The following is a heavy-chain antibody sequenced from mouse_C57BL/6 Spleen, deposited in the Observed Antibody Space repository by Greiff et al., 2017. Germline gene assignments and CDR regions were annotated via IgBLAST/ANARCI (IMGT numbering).Heavy chain of an antibody. CDR1: GYTFTSYG. CDR3: ARGDYDAGYYFDY. V-gene: IGHV1-81*01. Sequence: VQLQESGAELARPGASVKLSCKASGYTFTSYGISWVKQRTGQGLEWIGEIYPRSGNTYYNEKFKGKATLTADKSSSTAYMELRSLTSEDSAVYFCARGDYDAGYYFDYWGQGTTLTVSS. CDR2: IYPRSGNT. J-gene: IGHJ2*01. D-gene: IGHD2-4*01.